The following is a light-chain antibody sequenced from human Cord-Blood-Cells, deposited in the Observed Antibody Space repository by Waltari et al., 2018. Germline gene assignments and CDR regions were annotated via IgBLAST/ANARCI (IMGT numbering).Light chain of an antibody. CDR2: AAS. V-gene: IGKV1-39*01. CDR3: QQSYSTPPYT. Sequence: DLQMTQSPSSLSASVADRVTITCRASQSISSYLNWYQQKPGKAPKLLIYAASSLQSGVPSRFSGSGSGTDFTLTISSLQPEDFATYYCQQSYSTPPYTFGQGTKLEIK. J-gene: IGKJ2*01. CDR1: QSISSY.